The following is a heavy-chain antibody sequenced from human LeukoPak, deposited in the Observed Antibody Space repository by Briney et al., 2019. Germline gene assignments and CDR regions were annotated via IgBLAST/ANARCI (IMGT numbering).Heavy chain of an antibody. CDR2: ISGSGGST. J-gene: IGHJ6*04. Sequence: GGSLRLSCAATGFTFSSYGMSWVRQAPGKGLEWVSAISGSGGSTHYADSVKARFTISRDNAKNSLYLQMNSLRAEYTAVYYCAELGITMIGGVWGKGTTVTISS. V-gene: IGHV3-23*01. CDR1: GFTFSSYG. D-gene: IGHD3-10*02. CDR3: AELGITMIGGV.